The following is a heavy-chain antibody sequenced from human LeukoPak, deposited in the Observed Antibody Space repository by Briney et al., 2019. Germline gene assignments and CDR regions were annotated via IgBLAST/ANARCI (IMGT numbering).Heavy chain of an antibody. CDR1: GFTFSSYG. D-gene: IGHD6-19*01. V-gene: IGHV3-30*02. CDR2: IRYDGSNQ. Sequence: PGRSLRLSCAASGFTFSSYGMQSVSQAPSNWLGWVAFIRYDGSNQYYPDSVKGRFTISRDSSKNTLYLQMNSLRGDDTAVYYCAKDMGYNTGWTRFDYWGQGTLVTVSS. J-gene: IGHJ4*02. CDR3: AKDMGYNTGWTRFDY.